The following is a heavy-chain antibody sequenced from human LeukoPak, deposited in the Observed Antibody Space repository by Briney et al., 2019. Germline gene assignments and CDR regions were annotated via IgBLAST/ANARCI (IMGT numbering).Heavy chain of an antibody. J-gene: IGHJ4*02. CDR1: GFTFSNYW. V-gene: IGHV3-7*01. CDR3: XRDGRWINYYDGSSPV. Sequence: PGGSLRLSCAASGFTFSNYWMTWVRRAPGKGLEWVANIRRDGSETHYVDSVKGRFTISRDNAYNSLYLQMDSLRIEDTAVCYCXRDGRWINYYDGSSPVWGQGIMVTVSS. CDR2: IRRDGSET. D-gene: IGHD3-22*01.